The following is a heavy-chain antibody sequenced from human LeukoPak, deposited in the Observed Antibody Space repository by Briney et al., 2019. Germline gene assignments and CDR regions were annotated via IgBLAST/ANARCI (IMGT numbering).Heavy chain of an antibody. CDR1: GFTFSDYY. J-gene: IGHJ4*02. CDR2: ISSSGSTI. V-gene: IGHV3-11*01. Sequence: GGSLRLSCAASGFTFSDYYMSWIRQAPGKGLEWVSYISSSGSTIYYADSVKGRFTISRDNAKNSLYPQMNSLRAEDTAVYYCASTPYYDSSGYQVDYWGQGTLVTVSS. CDR3: ASTPYYDSSGYQVDY. D-gene: IGHD3-22*01.